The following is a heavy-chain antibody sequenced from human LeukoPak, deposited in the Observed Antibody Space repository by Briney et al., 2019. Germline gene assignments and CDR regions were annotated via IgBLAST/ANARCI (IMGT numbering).Heavy chain of an antibody. J-gene: IGHJ4*02. CDR1: GYTFTSYG. CDR2: ISAYNGNT. V-gene: IGHV1-18*01. Sequence: ASVKVSCKASGYTFTSYGISWVRQAPGQGLEWMGWISAYNGNTNYAQKLQGRVTMTTDTSTSTAYMELRSLRSDDTAVYYCARSAVVAARRYYFDYWGQGTLVTVSS. D-gene: IGHD2-15*01. CDR3: ARSAVVAARRYYFDY.